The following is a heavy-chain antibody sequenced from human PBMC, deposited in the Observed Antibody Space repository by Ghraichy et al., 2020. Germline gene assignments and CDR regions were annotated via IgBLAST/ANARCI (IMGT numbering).Heavy chain of an antibody. CDR3: ARSEPYYDILTGYQLASFGMDV. D-gene: IGHD3-9*01. CDR1: GGSISVYY. V-gene: IGHV4-59*01. J-gene: IGHJ6*02. Sequence: SQTLSLTCTVSGGSISVYYWSWIRQPPGKGLEWIGCIYYSGSTHYNPSLKSRVTISVDMSKKQFSLKLSSVTAADTAVYYCARSEPYYDILTGYQLASFGMDVWGHGTTVTVSS. CDR2: IYYSGST.